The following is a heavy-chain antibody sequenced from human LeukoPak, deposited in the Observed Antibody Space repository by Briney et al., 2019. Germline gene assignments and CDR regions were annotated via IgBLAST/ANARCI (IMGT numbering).Heavy chain of an antibody. J-gene: IGHJ4*02. CDR3: TTDLGDYGDYIRA. Sequence: GGSLRLSCAASGFTFSSYEMNWVRQAPGKGLEWVSYISSSGSTIYYADSVKGRFTISRDNAKNSLYLQMNSLKIEDTAVYYCTTDLGDYGDYIRAWGQGTLVTVSS. V-gene: IGHV3-48*03. D-gene: IGHD4-17*01. CDR2: ISSSGSTI. CDR1: GFTFSSYE.